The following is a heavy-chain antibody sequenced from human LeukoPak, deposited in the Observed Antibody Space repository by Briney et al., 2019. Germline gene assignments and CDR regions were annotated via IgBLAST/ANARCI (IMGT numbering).Heavy chain of an antibody. CDR2: IAAGGRT. CDR3: AKDERYSDRNGYFFIDC. J-gene: IGHJ4*02. Sequence: PGGSLRLSCAASGFTFSSYAMSWVRQAPGKGLEWVSAIAAGGRTYYADSVKGRFTISRDNSKNTLFLQMDSLRADDTAVYFCAKDERYSDRNGYFFIDCWGQGTLVTVSS. CDR1: GFTFSSYA. D-gene: IGHD3-22*01. V-gene: IGHV3-23*01.